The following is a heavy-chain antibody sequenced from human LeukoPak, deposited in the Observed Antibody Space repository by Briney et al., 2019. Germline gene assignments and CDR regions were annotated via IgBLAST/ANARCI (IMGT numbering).Heavy chain of an antibody. CDR3: ARAVNRWFDP. CDR2: IYYSGST. Sequence: PSETLSLTCTVSGGSISSYYWSWIRQPPGKGLEWIGCIYYSGSTNYNPSLKSRVTISVDTSKNQFSLKLSSVTAADTAVYYCARAVNRWFDPWGQGTLVTVSS. CDR1: GGSISSYY. J-gene: IGHJ5*02. V-gene: IGHV4-59*01.